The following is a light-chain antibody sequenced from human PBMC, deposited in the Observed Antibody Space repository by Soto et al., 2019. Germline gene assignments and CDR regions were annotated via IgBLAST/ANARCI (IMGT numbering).Light chain of an antibody. V-gene: IGKV3-20*01. CDR3: QQYGSSPRT. Sequence: EMALAQSPGTLSWSPGERASLSCRASQSVSSSYLAWYQQKPGQAPRLLIYDASSRATGIPDRFSGSGSGTDFTLTISRLEPEDFAVYYCQQYGSSPRTFGQGTKVDIK. CDR2: DAS. J-gene: IGKJ1*01. CDR1: QSVSSSY.